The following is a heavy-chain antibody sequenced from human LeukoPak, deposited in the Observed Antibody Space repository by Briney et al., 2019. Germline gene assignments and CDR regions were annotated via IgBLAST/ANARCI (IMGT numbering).Heavy chain of an antibody. Sequence: GRSLRLSCAASGFTFDDYAMHWVRQAPGKGLEWVSGISWNSVSIVYADSVKGRFTISRDNAKNSLYLQMKSLRAEDTALYYCATSRAPTRLTGDPDYWGQGTLVTVSS. CDR1: GFTFDDYA. V-gene: IGHV3-9*01. D-gene: IGHD7-27*01. J-gene: IGHJ4*02. CDR2: ISWNSVSI. CDR3: ATSRAPTRLTGDPDY.